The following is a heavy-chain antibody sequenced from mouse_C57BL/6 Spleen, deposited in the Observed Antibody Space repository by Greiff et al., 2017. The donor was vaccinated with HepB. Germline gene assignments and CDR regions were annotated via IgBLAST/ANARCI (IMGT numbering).Heavy chain of an antibody. V-gene: IGHV1-82*01. Sequence: QVQLQQSGPELVKPGASVKISCKASGYAFSSSWMNWVKQRPGKGLEWIGRIYPGDGDTNYNGKFKGKATLTADKSSSTAYMQLSRLTSEDSAVYFCARFITTVVAFDYWGQGTTLTVSS. J-gene: IGHJ2*01. D-gene: IGHD1-1*01. CDR1: GYAFSSSW. CDR3: ARFITTVVAFDY. CDR2: IYPGDGDT.